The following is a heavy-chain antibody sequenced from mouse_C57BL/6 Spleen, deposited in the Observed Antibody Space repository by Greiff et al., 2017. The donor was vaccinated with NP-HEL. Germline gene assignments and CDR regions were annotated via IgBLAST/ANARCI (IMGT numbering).Heavy chain of an antibody. D-gene: IGHD3-2*02. Sequence: DVMLVESGGGLVKPGGSLKLSCAASGFTFSSYAMSWVRQTPEKRLEWVATISDGGSYTYYPDNVKGRFTISRDNAKNNLYLQMSHLKSEDTAMYYCARGKPLDSSGYGYWGQGTTLTVSS. CDR3: ARGKPLDSSGYGY. V-gene: IGHV5-4*03. CDR1: GFTFSSYA. CDR2: ISDGGSYT. J-gene: IGHJ2*01.